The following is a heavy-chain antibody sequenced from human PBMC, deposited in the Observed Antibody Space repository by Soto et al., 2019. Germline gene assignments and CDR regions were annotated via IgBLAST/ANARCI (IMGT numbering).Heavy chain of an antibody. CDR2: IVVGSGNT. CDR1: GFTFTSSA. Sequence: SVKVSCKASGFTFTSSAMHWVRQARGQRLEWIGWIVVGSGNTNYAQKFQERVTITRDMSTSTAYMELSSLRSEDTAVYYCAAGSMVRGALGAFDIWGQGTMVTVSS. J-gene: IGHJ3*02. V-gene: IGHV1-58*02. CDR3: AAGSMVRGALGAFDI. D-gene: IGHD3-10*01.